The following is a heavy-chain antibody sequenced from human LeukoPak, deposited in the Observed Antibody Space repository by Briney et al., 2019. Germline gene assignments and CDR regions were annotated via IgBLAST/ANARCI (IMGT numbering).Heavy chain of an antibody. J-gene: IGHJ5*02. CDR2: INHSGST. CDR3: ARVPRGSWFDP. CDR1: GGSFSGYY. D-gene: IGHD3-16*01. Sequence: SETLSLTCAVYGGSFSGYYWSWIRQPPGKGLEWIGEINHSGSTNYNPSLKSRVTISVDTSKNQFSLKLSSVTAADTAVYYCARVPRGSWFDPWGQGTLVTVSS. V-gene: IGHV4-34*01.